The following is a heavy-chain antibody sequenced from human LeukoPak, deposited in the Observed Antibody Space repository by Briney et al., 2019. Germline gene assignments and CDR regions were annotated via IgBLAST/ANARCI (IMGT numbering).Heavy chain of an antibody. D-gene: IGHD3-22*01. CDR1: GFTFSSYG. V-gene: IGHV3-30*18. Sequence: PGGSLRLSCAASGFTFSSYGMHWVRQAPGKGLEWVAVISYDGSNKYYADSVKGRFTISRDNSKNTLYLQMNSLRAEDTAVYYCAKVNYDSSGDRDYWGQGTLVTVSS. CDR3: AKVNYDSSGDRDY. J-gene: IGHJ4*02. CDR2: ISYDGSNK.